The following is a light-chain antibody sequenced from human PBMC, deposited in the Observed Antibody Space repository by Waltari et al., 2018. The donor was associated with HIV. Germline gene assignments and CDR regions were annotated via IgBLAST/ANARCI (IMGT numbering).Light chain of an antibody. J-gene: IGLJ3*02. V-gene: IGLV1-40*01. Sequence: QSVLTRPASVSGALRQRVTISCTGSRSQVGADDGVHWYQQFPGAAPKLLIYININRPSGVPDRFSGSKSGTSASLAITGLQAEDEADYYCQSYDSRLTVWVFGGGTKVTVL. CDR3: QSYDSRLTVWV. CDR2: INI. CDR1: RSQVGADDG.